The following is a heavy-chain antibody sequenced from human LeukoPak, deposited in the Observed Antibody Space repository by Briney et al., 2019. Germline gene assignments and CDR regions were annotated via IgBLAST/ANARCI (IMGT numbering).Heavy chain of an antibody. D-gene: IGHD3-22*01. CDR2: INHSGST. CDR1: SGSFSGYY. Sequence: PSETLSLTCAVYSGSFSGYYWSWIRQPPGKGLEWIGEINHSGSTNYNPSLKSRVTISVDTSKNQFSLKLSSVTAADTAVYYCARLRLGSSGYYYDWGQGTLVTVSS. CDR3: ARLRLGSSGYYYD. V-gene: IGHV4-34*01. J-gene: IGHJ4*02.